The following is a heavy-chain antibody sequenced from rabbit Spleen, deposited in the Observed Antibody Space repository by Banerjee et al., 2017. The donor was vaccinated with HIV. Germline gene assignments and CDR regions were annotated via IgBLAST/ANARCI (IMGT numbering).Heavy chain of an antibody. D-gene: IGHD8-1*01. V-gene: IGHV1S45*01. CDR2: NYTGSSGSA. CDR3: ARDAGTSFSTYGMDL. CDR1: GLDFSSGYW. Sequence: QEQLVESGGDLVQPEGSLTLTCTASGLDFSSGYWIYWVRQAPGKGLEWIGCNYTGSSGSAYYASWVNGRFTISSDSAQNTVDLKMNSLTVADTATYFCARDAGTSFSTYGMDLWGQGTLVPVS. J-gene: IGHJ6*01.